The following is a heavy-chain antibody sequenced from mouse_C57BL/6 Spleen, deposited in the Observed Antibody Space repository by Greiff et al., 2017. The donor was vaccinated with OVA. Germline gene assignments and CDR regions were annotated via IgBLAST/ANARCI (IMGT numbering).Heavy chain of an antibody. CDR3: ARHYYGSSYWYFDV. CDR2: ISNGGGST. J-gene: IGHJ1*03. CDR1: GFTFSDYY. Sequence: EVKLVESGGGLVQPGGSPKLSCAASGFTFSDYYMYWVRQTPEKRLEWVAYISNGGGSTYYPDTVKGRFTISRDNAKNTLYLQMSRLKSEDTAMYYCARHYYGSSYWYFDVWGTGTTVTVSS. D-gene: IGHD1-1*01. V-gene: IGHV5-12*01.